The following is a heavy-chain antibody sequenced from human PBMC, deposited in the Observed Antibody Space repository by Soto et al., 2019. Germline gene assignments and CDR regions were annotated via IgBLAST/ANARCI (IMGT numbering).Heavy chain of an antibody. D-gene: IGHD6-13*01. CDR2: IWYDGSNK. Sequence: PGGSLRLSCTASGFTFSSYGMHWVRQAPGKGLEWVAVIWYDGSNKYYADSVKGRFTISRDNSKDTLYLQMNSLRAEDTAVYYCAKDWSGIAAAGTVDYWGQGTLVTVSS. V-gene: IGHV3-33*06. CDR1: GFTFSSYG. CDR3: AKDWSGIAAAGTVDY. J-gene: IGHJ4*02.